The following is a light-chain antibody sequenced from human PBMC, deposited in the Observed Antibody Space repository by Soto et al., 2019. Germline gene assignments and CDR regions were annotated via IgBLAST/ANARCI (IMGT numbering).Light chain of an antibody. J-gene: IGLJ2*01. CDR3: SSYTSSSTVL. Sequence: QSVLTQPASVSGSPGQSITISCTGTSSDIGGYTYVSWYQHHPGKAPKLVIYDVTSRPSGVSHRFSGSKSGNTASLTISGLQAEDEADYYCSSYTSSSTVLFGGGTKLTVL. CDR1: SSDIGGYTY. V-gene: IGLV2-14*03. CDR2: DVT.